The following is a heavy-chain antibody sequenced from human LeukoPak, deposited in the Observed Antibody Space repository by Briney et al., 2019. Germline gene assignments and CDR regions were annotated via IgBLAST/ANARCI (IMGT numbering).Heavy chain of an antibody. J-gene: IGHJ5*02. V-gene: IGHV1-8*01. CDR3: ARGSRITIFGVASGWFDP. D-gene: IGHD3-3*01. CDR1: GYTFTSYD. CDR2: MNPNSGNT. Sequence: ASVKVSCKASGYTFTSYDINWVRQATGQGLEWMGWMNPNSGNTGYAQKFQGRVTMTRNTSISTAYMELSSLRSEDTAVYYCARGSRITIFGVASGWFDPWGRGTLVTVSS.